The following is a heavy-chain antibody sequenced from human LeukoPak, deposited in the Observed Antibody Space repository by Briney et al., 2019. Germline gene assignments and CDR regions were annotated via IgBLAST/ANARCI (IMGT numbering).Heavy chain of an antibody. Sequence: SETLSLTCTVSGGSISSSSYYWGWIRQPPGKGLEWIGSIYYSGSTYYNPSLKSRVTISVDTSKNQFSLKPSSVTAADTAVYYCARRSSGSYFYWGQGTLVTVSS. J-gene: IGHJ4*02. D-gene: IGHD3-10*01. CDR3: ARRSSGSYFY. CDR2: IYYSGST. V-gene: IGHV4-39*01. CDR1: GGSISSSSYY.